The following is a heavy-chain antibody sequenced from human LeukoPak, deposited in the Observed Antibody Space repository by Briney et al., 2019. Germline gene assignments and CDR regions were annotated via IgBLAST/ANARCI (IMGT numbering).Heavy chain of an antibody. Sequence: GGSLRLSCATSEFTFSSYTMNWVRQAPGKGLEWVSSISSSSSYIYYADSVKGRFTISRDNAKNSLYLQMNSLRADDTAVYYCARSLLWFGANLIWFDSWGQGTLVTVSS. CDR3: ARSLLWFGANLIWFDS. CDR1: EFTFSSYT. J-gene: IGHJ5*01. V-gene: IGHV3-21*01. CDR2: ISSSSSYI. D-gene: IGHD3-10*01.